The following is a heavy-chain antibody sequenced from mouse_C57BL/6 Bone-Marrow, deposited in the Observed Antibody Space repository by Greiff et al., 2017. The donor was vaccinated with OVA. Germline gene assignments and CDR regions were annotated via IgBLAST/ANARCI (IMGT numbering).Heavy chain of an antibody. V-gene: IGHV1-36*01. J-gene: IGHJ4*01. Sequence: VQLKESGPVLVKPGPSVKISCKASGFTFTDYYMHWVKQSHGKSLEWIGLVYPYNGGTSYNQKFKGKATLTVDTSSSTAYMELNSLTSEDSAVYYGAKGEGYDGYVYAMDYWGQGTSVTVSS. CDR3: AKGEGYDGYVYAMDY. D-gene: IGHD2-3*01. CDR2: VYPYNGGT. CDR1: GFTFTDYY.